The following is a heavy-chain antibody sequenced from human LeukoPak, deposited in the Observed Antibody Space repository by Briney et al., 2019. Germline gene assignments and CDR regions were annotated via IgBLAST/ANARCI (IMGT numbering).Heavy chain of an antibody. V-gene: IGHV3-23*01. CDR3: AKGRYYYGSGQFRYYFDY. Sequence: GGSLRLSCAASGFTFSSYAMSWVRQAPGKGLEWVSAISGSGGSTYYADSVKGRFTISRDNSKNTLYPQMNSLRAEDTAVYYCAKGRYYYGSGQFRYYFDYWGQGTLVTVSS. D-gene: IGHD3-10*01. CDR2: ISGSGGST. J-gene: IGHJ4*02. CDR1: GFTFSSYA.